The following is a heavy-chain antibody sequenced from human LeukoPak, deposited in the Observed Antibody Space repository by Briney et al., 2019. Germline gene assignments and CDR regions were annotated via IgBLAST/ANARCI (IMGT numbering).Heavy chain of an antibody. D-gene: IGHD2-21*02. Sequence: ASVKVSCKASGYTFASYAMHWVRQAPGQGLEWMGWINTNTGNPTYAQGFTGRFVFSMDTSVSTAYLQISSLKADDTAVYYCATSPGVVTPEGTFNLWGQGTMVTVSS. V-gene: IGHV7-4-1*02. CDR1: GYTFASYA. J-gene: IGHJ3*01. CDR3: ATSPGVVTPEGTFNL. CDR2: INTNTGNP.